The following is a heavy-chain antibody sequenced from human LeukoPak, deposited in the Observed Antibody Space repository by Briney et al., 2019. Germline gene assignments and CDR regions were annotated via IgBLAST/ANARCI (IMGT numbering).Heavy chain of an antibody. CDR1: GGSFSGYY. J-gene: IGHJ4*02. D-gene: IGHD4-17*01. CDR2: INHSGSP. CDR3: AREGGTVPDY. Sequence: SETLSLTCAVYGGSFSGYYWSWIRQPPGKGLEWIGEINHSGSPNYYPSLKSRVTISVDTSKNQFSLKLSSVTAADTAIYYCAREGGTVPDYWGQGTLVTVSS. V-gene: IGHV4-34*01.